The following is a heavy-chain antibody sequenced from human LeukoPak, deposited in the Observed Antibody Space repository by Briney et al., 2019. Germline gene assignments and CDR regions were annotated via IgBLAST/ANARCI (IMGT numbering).Heavy chain of an antibody. CDR1: GGTFSSYA. J-gene: IGHJ4*02. D-gene: IGHD3-10*01. V-gene: IGHV1-69*05. Sequence: SVKVSCKASGGTFSSYAISWVRQAPGQGLEWMGRIIPIFGTANYAQKFQGRVTITTDESTTTAYMELSSLRSEDTAVYYCAREGVRTTDFDYWGQGTLVTVSS. CDR2: IIPIFGTA. CDR3: AREGVRTTDFDY.